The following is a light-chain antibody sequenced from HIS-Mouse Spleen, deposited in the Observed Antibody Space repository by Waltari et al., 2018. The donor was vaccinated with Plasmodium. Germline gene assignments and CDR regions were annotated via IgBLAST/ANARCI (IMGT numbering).Light chain of an antibody. J-gene: IGLJ2*01. V-gene: IGLV3-25*03. Sequence: SYELTQPPSVSVSPGQTARITCSGDALPKQYAYWYQQKPGQAPVLVIYELTQPPSVSVSPGQTARITCSGVQAEDEADYYCQSADSSGTYRVFGGGTKLTVL. CDR3: QSADSSGTYRV. CDR2: ELT. CDR1: ALPKQY.